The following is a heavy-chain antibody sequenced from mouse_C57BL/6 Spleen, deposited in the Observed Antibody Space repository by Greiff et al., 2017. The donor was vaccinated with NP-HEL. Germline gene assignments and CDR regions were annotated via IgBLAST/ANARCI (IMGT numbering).Heavy chain of an antibody. Sequence: QVQLKESGPELVKPGASVKISCKASGYAFSSSWMNWVKQRPGKGLEWIGRIYPGDGDTNYNGKFKGKATLTADKSSSTAYMQLSSLTSEDSAVYFCAEAAEVPFAYWGQGTLVTVSA. CDR2: IYPGDGDT. V-gene: IGHV1-82*01. D-gene: IGHD6-1*01. CDR1: GYAFSSSW. CDR3: AEAAEVPFAY. J-gene: IGHJ3*01.